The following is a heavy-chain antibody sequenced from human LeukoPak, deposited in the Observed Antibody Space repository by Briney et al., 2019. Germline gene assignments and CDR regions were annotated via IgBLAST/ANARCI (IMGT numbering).Heavy chain of an antibody. J-gene: IGHJ4*02. V-gene: IGHV3-13*01. CDR3: AKDLGYSGYDPLDY. Sequence: SGGSLRLSCAASGFTLSGYDIHWVRQAIGKGLDWVSGIGSAGDKYHAGSERGRFTISRENAENFVYLQMNGLRAEDTAIYYCAKDLGYSGYDPLDYWGQGTLVTVSS. CDR2: IGSAGDK. D-gene: IGHD5-12*01. CDR1: GFTLSGYD.